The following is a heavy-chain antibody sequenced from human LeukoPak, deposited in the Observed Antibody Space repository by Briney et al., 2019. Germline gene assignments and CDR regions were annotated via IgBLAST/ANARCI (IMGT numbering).Heavy chain of an antibody. CDR1: GGSFSGYY. J-gene: IGHJ4*02. Sequence: PSETLSLICAVYGGSFSGYYWSWIRQPPGKGLEWIGEINHSGSTNYNPSLKSRVTISVDTSKNQFSLKLSSVTAADTAVYYCARGGYYGRADYWGQGTLVTVSS. CDR2: INHSGST. V-gene: IGHV4-34*01. CDR3: ARGGYYGRADY. D-gene: IGHD3-22*01.